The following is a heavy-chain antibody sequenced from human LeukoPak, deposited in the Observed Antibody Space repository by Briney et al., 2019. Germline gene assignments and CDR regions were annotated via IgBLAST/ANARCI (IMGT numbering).Heavy chain of an antibody. D-gene: IGHD3-22*01. J-gene: IGHJ4*02. Sequence: SETLSLTCTVSGGSISSSGYYWGWIRQPPGKGLEWIGSIYYSGTTDYNPSLKSRVTISVDTSKKQFSLKLSSVTAADMAIYYCARVRPYYYDTSSSYYFDYWGQGTLVTVSS. CDR1: GGSISSSGYY. CDR3: ARVRPYYYDTSSSYYFDY. CDR2: IYYSGTT. V-gene: IGHV4-39*07.